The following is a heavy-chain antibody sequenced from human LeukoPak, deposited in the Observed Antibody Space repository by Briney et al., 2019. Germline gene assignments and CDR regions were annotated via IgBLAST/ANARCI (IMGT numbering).Heavy chain of an antibody. CDR2: IYYSGST. D-gene: IGHD6-13*01. Sequence: SGTLSLTCTVSGGSISSSSYYWGWIRQPPGKGLEWIGSIYYSGSTYYNPSLKSRVTISVDTSKNQFSLKLSSVTAADTAVYYCARAYSSSWYIYYYYMDVWGKGTTVTVSS. V-gene: IGHV4-39*01. J-gene: IGHJ6*03. CDR3: ARAYSSSWYIYYYYMDV. CDR1: GGSISSSSYY.